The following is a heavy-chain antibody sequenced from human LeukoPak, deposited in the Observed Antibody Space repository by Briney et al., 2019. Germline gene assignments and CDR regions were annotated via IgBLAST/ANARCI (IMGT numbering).Heavy chain of an antibody. CDR1: GGSISSYY. V-gene: IGHV4-4*07. CDR2: IYTSGST. J-gene: IGHJ6*03. CDR3: ARLGYCGGDCYYYYMDV. D-gene: IGHD2-21*01. Sequence: PSETLSLTCTVSGGSISSYYWSWIRQPAGKGLEWIGRIYTSGSTNYNPSLKSRVTMSVDTSKNQFSLKLSSVTAADTAVYYCARLGYCGGDCYYYYMDVWGKGTTVTISS.